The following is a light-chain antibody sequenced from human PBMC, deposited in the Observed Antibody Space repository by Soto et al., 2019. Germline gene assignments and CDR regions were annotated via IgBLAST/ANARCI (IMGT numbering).Light chain of an antibody. V-gene: IGLV2-23*02. Sequence: QSVLTQPASVSGSPGQSITISCTGTNSDVGNYNLVSWYQQHPGKAPKLMIYEVTKRPSGVSNRFSGSKSDSTASLTISELQAADEADYYCCSHAGDNNYVFGTGTKLTVL. CDR2: EVT. J-gene: IGLJ1*01. CDR1: NSDVGNYNL. CDR3: CSHAGDNNYV.